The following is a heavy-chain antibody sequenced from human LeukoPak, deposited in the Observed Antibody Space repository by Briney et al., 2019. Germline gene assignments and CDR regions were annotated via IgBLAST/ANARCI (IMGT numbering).Heavy chain of an antibody. J-gene: IGHJ4*02. CDR1: GFTFSSYA. D-gene: IGHD3-10*01. Sequence: GGSLRLSCAASGFTFSSYAMSWVRQAPGKGLEWVSGISGSGGSTYYADSVKGRFTISRDDSKNTLYLQMNSLRAEDTAVYYCAKPYYYGSGSYFNFDYWGQGTLVTVSS. CDR3: AKPYYYGSGSYFNFDY. V-gene: IGHV3-23*01. CDR2: ISGSGGST.